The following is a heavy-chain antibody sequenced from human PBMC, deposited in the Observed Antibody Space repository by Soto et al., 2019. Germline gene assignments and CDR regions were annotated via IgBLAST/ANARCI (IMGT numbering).Heavy chain of an antibody. V-gene: IGHV3-23*01. D-gene: IGHD3-22*01. CDR1: GFTFSSYA. CDR3: AKVGDSSGYQGGNYYYCMDV. Sequence: EVQLLESGGGLVQPGGSLRLSCAASGFTFSSYAMSWVRQAPGKGLEWVSAISGSGGSTYYADSVKGRFTISRDNSKNTLYLQMNSLRAEDTAVYYCAKVGDSSGYQGGNYYYCMDVWGQGTTVTVSS. J-gene: IGHJ6*02. CDR2: ISGSGGST.